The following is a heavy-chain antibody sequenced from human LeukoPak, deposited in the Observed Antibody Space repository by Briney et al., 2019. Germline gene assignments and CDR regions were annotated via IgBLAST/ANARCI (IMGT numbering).Heavy chain of an antibody. J-gene: IGHJ5*02. CDR2: IYHSGST. D-gene: IGHD2-2*01. CDR1: GYSISSGYY. V-gene: IGHV4-38-2*02. Sequence: SETLSLTCTVSGYSISSGYYWGWIRRPPGKGLEWIGSIYHSGSTYYNPSLKSRVTISVDTSKNQFSLKLSSVTAADTAVYYCARDIVVVPAAMMGMTNWFDPWGQGTLVTVSS. CDR3: ARDIVVVPAAMMGMTNWFDP.